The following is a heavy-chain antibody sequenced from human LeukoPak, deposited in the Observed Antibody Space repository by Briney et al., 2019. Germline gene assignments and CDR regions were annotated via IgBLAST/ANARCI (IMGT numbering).Heavy chain of an antibody. V-gene: IGHV4-34*01. CDR2: IENAGRS. CDR1: GESLSDYY. Sequence: SETLSLTCAVDGESLSDYYWSWIRQTPGKGPEWIGEIENAGRSNYSPSLKSRVTMSVDTSKNQFSLKLSSVTAADTAVYYCARAPRDSSSSNYMRRFDYWRQGTLVTVSS. D-gene: IGHD3-22*01. J-gene: IGHJ4*02. CDR3: ARAPRDSSSSNYMRRFDY.